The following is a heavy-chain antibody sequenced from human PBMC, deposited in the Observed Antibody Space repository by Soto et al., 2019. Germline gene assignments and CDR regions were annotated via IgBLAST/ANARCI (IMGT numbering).Heavy chain of an antibody. CDR1: GGSISSGGYY. CDR3: ARGPLFWSGYYYRDSEGGRFDP. Sequence: PSETLSLTCTVSGGSISSGGYYWSWIRQHPGKGLEWIGYIYYSGSTYYNPSLKSRVTISVDTSKNQFSLKLSSVTAADTAVYYCARGPLFWSGYYYRDSEGGRFDPWGQGTLVTVSS. CDR2: IYYSGST. D-gene: IGHD3-3*01. V-gene: IGHV4-31*03. J-gene: IGHJ5*02.